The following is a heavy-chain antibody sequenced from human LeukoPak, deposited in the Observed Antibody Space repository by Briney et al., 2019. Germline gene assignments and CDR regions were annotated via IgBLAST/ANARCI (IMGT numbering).Heavy chain of an antibody. V-gene: IGHV4-59*08. D-gene: IGHD6-19*01. CDR1: GGSINSHY. J-gene: IGHJ4*02. Sequence: SETLSLTCAVSGGSINSHYWSWIRQPPGKGLEWIGDIYYKGSTKYNPSLKSRVTISVGTSKNHLSLNLTSVLAADTAIYYCARSDTGWNYCDYWGQGILVTVSS. CDR2: IYYKGST. CDR3: ARSDTGWNYCDY.